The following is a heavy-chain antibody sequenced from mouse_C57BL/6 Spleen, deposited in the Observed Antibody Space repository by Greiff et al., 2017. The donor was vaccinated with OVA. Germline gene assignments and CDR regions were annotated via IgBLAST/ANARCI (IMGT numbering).Heavy chain of an antibody. D-gene: IGHD2-4*01. J-gene: IGHJ4*01. CDR3: ARHEDDYDEDYYAMDY. CDR1: GYTFTEYT. CDR2: FYPGSGSI. V-gene: IGHV1-62-2*01. Sequence: QVQLQQSGAELVKPGASVKLSCKASGYTFTEYTIHWVKQRSGQGLEWIGWFYPGSGSIKYNEKFKDKATLTADKSSSTVYMELSRLASEDSAVYFCARHEDDYDEDYYAMDYWGQGTSVTVSS.